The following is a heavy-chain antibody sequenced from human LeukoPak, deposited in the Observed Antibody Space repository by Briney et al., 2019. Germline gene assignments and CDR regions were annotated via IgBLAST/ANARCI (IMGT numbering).Heavy chain of an antibody. CDR1: GFTFSSYA. J-gene: IGHJ4*02. Sequence: GGSLRLSCAASGFTFSSYAMNWGRQPPGKGLEWVSVISYSGAKTYQADSVKGRFTISRDNSKNTLYLQMNSLRAEDTAVYYCAKTALAVAGIVPVESELDYWGQGTLVTVSS. CDR3: AKTALAVAGIVPVESELDY. V-gene: IGHV3-23*01. CDR2: ISYSGAKT. D-gene: IGHD6-19*01.